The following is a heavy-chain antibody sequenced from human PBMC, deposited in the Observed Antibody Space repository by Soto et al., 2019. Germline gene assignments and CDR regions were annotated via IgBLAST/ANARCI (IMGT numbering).Heavy chain of an antibody. J-gene: IGHJ5*02. CDR1: GFTFRSYA. CDR3: ARDLDFWSGYYFSNWFDP. CDR2: IRGSGGRT. V-gene: IGHV3-23*01. Sequence: PGGSLRLSCAASGFTFRSYAMSWVSQAPGKGLEWVSAIRGSGGRTYYADTVKGRFTISRDNAKNTLYLQMNSLRAEDTAVYYCARDLDFWSGYYFSNWFDPWGQGTLVTVSS. D-gene: IGHD3-3*01.